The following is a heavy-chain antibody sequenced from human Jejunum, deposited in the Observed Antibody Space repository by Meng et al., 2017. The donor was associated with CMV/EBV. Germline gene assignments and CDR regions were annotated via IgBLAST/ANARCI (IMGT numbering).Heavy chain of an antibody. CDR1: TFSTSS. V-gene: IGHV3-21*01. D-gene: IGHD6-13*01. CDR3: ARGRVRGIASAGAMGS. Sequence: TFSTSSMHWVRQAPGKGLEWVSSISSGSNFIYYADSMKGRFTISRDNAKNSLYLQMNSLRAEDTAVYYCARGRVRGIASAGAMGSWGQGTLVTVSS. CDR2: ISSGSNFI. J-gene: IGHJ5*02.